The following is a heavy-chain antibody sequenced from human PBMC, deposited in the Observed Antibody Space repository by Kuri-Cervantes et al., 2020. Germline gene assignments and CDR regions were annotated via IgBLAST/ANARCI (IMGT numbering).Heavy chain of an antibody. CDR1: GGSVSSGIYY. CDR2: IYYSWST. CDR3: ARGVAAAGPPYYYYYYMDV. V-gene: IGHV4-61*01. Sequence: SETLSLTCTVSGGSVSSGIYYWSWIRQPPGKGLEWLGYIYYSWSTKYNPSLKSRVTISVDKSKNQFSLKLSSVTAADTAVYYCARGVAAAGPPYYYYYYMDVWGKGTTVTVSS. J-gene: IGHJ6*03. D-gene: IGHD6-13*01.